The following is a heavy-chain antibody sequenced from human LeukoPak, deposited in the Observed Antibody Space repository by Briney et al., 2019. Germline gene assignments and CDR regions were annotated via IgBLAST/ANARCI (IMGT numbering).Heavy chain of an antibody. V-gene: IGHV3-53*01. CDR1: GFTVSNTY. CDR3: ARRYFDS. Sequence: GGSLRLSCAASGFTVSNTYMSWVRQAPGKGLEWVSVIYSSGGTFYSESVKGRFTISRDYSKNTLYLQMNSLRVDDTAVYYCARRYFDSWGQGTLVTVSS. J-gene: IGHJ4*02. CDR2: IYSSGGT.